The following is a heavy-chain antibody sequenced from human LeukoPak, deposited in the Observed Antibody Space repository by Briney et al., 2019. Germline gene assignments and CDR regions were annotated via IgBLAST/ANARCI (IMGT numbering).Heavy chain of an antibody. J-gene: IGHJ4*02. CDR3: ARGRSYGDY. D-gene: IGHD1-26*01. Sequence: QTGGSLRLSCAASGFTLSSYSMNWVRQAPGKGLEWVSVIYSGGSTYYADSVKGRFTISRDNSKNTLYLQMNSLRAEDTAVYYCARGRSYGDYWGQGTLVTVSS. CDR1: GFTLSSYS. V-gene: IGHV3-53*01. CDR2: IYSGGST.